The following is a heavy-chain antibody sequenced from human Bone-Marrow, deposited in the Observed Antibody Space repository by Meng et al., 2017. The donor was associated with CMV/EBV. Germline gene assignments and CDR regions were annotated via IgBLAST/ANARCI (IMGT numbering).Heavy chain of an antibody. J-gene: IGHJ4*02. CDR1: GYTFTSYG. Sequence: QVQRVRSGAEGKMPGASGTVSCKAFGYTFTSYGICWVRQAPGQGLEWMGWISAYNGNTNYAQKPQGRVTLTTDTSTSTAYMELRGLSSDDTAVYYCVVGRGFDYWGQGTLVTVSS. CDR2: ISAYNGNT. CDR3: VVGRGFDY. D-gene: IGHD2-2*01. V-gene: IGHV1-18*01.